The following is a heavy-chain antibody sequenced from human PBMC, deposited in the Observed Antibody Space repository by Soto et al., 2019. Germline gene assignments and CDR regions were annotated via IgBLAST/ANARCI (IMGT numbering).Heavy chain of an antibody. V-gene: IGHV4-61*01. CDR3: ARVDPHMSDGYSYGYYFDY. D-gene: IGHD5-18*01. CDR1: GGSVSSGSYY. CDR2: IYYSGST. J-gene: IGHJ4*02. Sequence: SETLSLTCTVSGGSVSSGSYYWSWIRRPPGKGLEWIGYIYYSGSTNYNPSLKSRVTISVDTSKNQFSLKLSSVTAADTAVYYCARVDPHMSDGYSYGYYFDYWGQGTLVTVSS.